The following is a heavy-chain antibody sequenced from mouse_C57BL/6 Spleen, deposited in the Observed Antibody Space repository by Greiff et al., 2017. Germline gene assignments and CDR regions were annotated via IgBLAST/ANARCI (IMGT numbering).Heavy chain of an antibody. CDR2: IDPSDSYT. CDR1: GYTFTSYW. J-gene: IGHJ2*01. Sequence: QVQLQQPGAELVMPGASVKLSCKASGYTFTSYWMHWVKQRPGQGLEWIGEIDPSDSYTNYNQKFKGKSTLTVDKSSSTAYMQLSSLTSEDSAVYYCARPVYYGSRLYFDYWGQGTTLTVAS. V-gene: IGHV1-69*01. CDR3: ARPVYYGSRLYFDY. D-gene: IGHD1-1*01.